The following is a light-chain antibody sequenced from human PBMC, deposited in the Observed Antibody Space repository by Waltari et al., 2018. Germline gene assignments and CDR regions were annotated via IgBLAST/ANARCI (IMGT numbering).Light chain of an antibody. CDR3: QHYLRLPVT. Sequence: EIVLTQSPGTLSLSPGESATLSCRTSQSVTSALAWYQQKPEQAPRLLIYCASNRATGSPDRFSGSGSGTDFSLTISSLEPEDFAVYYCQHYLRLPVTFGQGTKVEVK. J-gene: IGKJ1*01. V-gene: IGKV3-20*01. CDR2: CAS. CDR1: QSVTSA.